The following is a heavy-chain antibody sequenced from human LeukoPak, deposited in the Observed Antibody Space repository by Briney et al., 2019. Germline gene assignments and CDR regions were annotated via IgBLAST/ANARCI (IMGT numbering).Heavy chain of an antibody. CDR2: ISGSGGST. J-gene: IGHJ4*02. Sequence: PGGSLRLSCAASGFTFSSYAMSWVRQAPGKGLEWVSAISGSGGSTYYAGSVKGRFTISRDNSKNTLYLQMNSLRAEDTAVYYCAKGHYYGSGSLDYWGQGTLVTVSS. CDR3: AKGHYYGSGSLDY. V-gene: IGHV3-23*01. D-gene: IGHD3-10*01. CDR1: GFTFSSYA.